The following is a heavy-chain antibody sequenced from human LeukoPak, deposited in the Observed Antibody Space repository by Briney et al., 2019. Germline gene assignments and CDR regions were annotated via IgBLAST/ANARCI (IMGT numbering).Heavy chain of an antibody. V-gene: IGHV3-21*01. CDR2: ISSSGTYI. CDR1: GFTFGSYS. Sequence: GGSLRLSCAASGFTFGSYSMNWVRQAPGKGLEWVSSISSSGTYIYDADSVKGRFTISRDNAKNSLYLQMNSLRAEDTAVYYCARSVGAAVSYGMDVWGQGTTVTVSS. J-gene: IGHJ6*02. D-gene: IGHD6-13*01. CDR3: ARSVGAAVSYGMDV.